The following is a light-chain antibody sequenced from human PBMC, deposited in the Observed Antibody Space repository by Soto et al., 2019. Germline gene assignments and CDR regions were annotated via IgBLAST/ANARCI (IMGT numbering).Light chain of an antibody. Sequence: ALTQPASVPGSPGQSITISCSGTSSDVGGYNYVFWYQHHPGKAPKLMIYDVSNRPSGVSNRFSGSKSGNTASLTISGLQAEDEADYYCSSYTSSSTYVFGTGTKVTVL. CDR3: SSYTSSSTYV. V-gene: IGLV2-14*03. J-gene: IGLJ1*01. CDR1: SSDVGGYNY. CDR2: DVS.